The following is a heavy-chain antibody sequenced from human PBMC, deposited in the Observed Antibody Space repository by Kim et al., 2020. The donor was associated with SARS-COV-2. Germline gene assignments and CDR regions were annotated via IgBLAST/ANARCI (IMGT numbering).Heavy chain of an antibody. CDR2: ISGGGDRT. V-gene: IGHV3-23*01. D-gene: IGHD3-22*01. J-gene: IGHJ5*01. CDR3: AKVLPTGYYYDF. Sequence: GGSLRLSCVVSGFTLADFGMNWVRQAPRQGLDWVSGISGGGDRTHYADSVKGRFIVSRDNSKDTLYLQMNNLRADDTAVYYCAKVLPTGYYYDFWGHGTL. CDR1: GFTLADFG.